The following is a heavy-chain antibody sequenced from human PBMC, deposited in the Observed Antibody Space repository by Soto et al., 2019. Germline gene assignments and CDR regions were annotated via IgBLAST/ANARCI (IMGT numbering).Heavy chain of an antibody. V-gene: IGHV4-59*01. CDR1: GGSISSYY. Sequence: ASETLSLTCTVSGGSISSYYWSWIRQPPGKGLEWIGYIYYSGSTNYNPSLKSRVTISVDTSKNQFSLKLSSVTAADTAVYYCARSGDCSGGSCYFDYWGQGTLVTVSS. D-gene: IGHD2-15*01. J-gene: IGHJ4*02. CDR2: IYYSGST. CDR3: ARSGDCSGGSCYFDY.